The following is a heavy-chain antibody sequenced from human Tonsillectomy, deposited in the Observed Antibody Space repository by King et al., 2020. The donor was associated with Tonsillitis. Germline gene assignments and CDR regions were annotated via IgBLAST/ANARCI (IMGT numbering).Heavy chain of an antibody. V-gene: IGHV4-30-2*01. J-gene: IGHJ4*02. Sequence: LQLQESGSGLVKPSQTLSLTCAVSGGSISSGGYSWSWIRQPPGKGLEWNGYIYHSGSTYYNPSLKSRVTISVDRSKNQFSLKLSPVTAADTAVYYCARGRPVLRYFDWLPPPDYWGQGTLVTVSS. CDR3: ARGRPVLRYFDWLPPPDY. D-gene: IGHD3-9*01. CDR1: GGSISSGGYS. CDR2: IYHSGST.